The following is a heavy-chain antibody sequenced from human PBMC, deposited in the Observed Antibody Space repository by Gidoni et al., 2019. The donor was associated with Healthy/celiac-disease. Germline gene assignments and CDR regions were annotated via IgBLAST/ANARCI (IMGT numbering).Heavy chain of an antibody. D-gene: IGHD2-15*01. CDR3: ARVGCSGGSCYSRYWFDP. V-gene: IGHV4-30-4*01. J-gene: IGHJ5*02. CDR1: GGSISSGDYY. CDR2: IYYSGST. Sequence: QVQLQESGPGLVKPSQTLSLTCTVSGGSISSGDYYWSWIRQPPGKGLEWIGYIYYSGSTYYNPSLKSRVTISVDTSKNQFSLKLSSVTAADTAVYYCARVGCSGGSCYSRYWFDPWGQGTLVTVSS.